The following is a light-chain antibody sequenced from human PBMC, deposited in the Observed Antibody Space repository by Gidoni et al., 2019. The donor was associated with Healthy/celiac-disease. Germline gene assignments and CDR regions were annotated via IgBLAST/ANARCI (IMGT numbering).Light chain of an antibody. V-gene: IGLV2-23*02. CDR1: SSDVGSYNL. CDR2: AVS. CDR3: CSYAGSTPYV. Sequence: QSALTQPASVSGSPGQSITISCTGTSSDVGSYNLVSWYQQHPGKAPKVMIYAVSKRPSGVSNRFSGSTSGNTASLTISGLQAEDEADYYCCSYAGSTPYVFGTGTKVTVL. J-gene: IGLJ1*01.